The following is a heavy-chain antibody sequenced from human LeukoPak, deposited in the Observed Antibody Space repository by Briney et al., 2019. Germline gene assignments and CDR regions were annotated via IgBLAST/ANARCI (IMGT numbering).Heavy chain of an antibody. CDR1: GFTFSSYS. CDR2: ISSSSSYI. J-gene: IGHJ4*02. V-gene: IGHV3-21*01. D-gene: IGHD3-22*01. Sequence: PGGSLRLSCAASGFTFSSYSMNWVRQAPGKGLEWVSSISSSSSYIYSADSVKGRFTISRDNAKNSLYLQMNSLRAEDTAVYYCARAPAHYYDSSDHYYVGESYFDYWGQGPLVTVSS. CDR3: ARAPAHYYDSSDHYYVGESYFDY.